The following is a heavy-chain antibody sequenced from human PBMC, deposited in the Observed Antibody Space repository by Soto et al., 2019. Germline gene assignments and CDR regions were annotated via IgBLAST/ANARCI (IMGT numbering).Heavy chain of an antibody. D-gene: IGHD6-13*01. J-gene: IGHJ6*02. CDR3: AKNGASSKTWYMWYYALDV. CDR1: GFTFSDYA. V-gene: IGHV3-23*01. CDR2: ISSSGGNT. Sequence: PVGSVRLSCAASGFTFSDYAMTWVRQAPGKGLEWVSGISSSGGNTYYADSVKGRFTITRDNSKNTLSLQMDSLRAEDTAVYYCAKNGASSKTWYMWYYALDVWGQGTTVTVSS.